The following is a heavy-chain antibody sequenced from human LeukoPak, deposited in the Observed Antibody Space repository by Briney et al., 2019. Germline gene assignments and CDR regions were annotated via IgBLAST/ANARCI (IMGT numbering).Heavy chain of an antibody. J-gene: IGHJ3*02. Sequence: PGESLRLSCAASGFTFSNYSMNWVRQAPGKGLEWVSYISSTRPTIYYADSVKARFTLSRDNAKNSLYLQMNSPRAEYTAVYYCARVSGGSGVRFLEWLPQVTYAFDIWGQGTMVTVPS. V-gene: IGHV3-48*04. CDR3: ARVSGGSGVRFLEWLPQVTYAFDI. D-gene: IGHD3-3*01. CDR2: ISSTRPTI. CDR1: GFTFSNYS.